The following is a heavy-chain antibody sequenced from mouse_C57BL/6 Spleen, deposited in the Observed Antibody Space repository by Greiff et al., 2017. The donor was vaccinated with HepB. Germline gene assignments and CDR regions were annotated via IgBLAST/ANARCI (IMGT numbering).Heavy chain of an antibody. V-gene: IGHV1-59*01. D-gene: IGHD1-1*01. J-gene: IGHJ3*01. CDR1: GYTFTSYW. CDR2: IDPSDSYT. Sequence: QVQLKQPGAELVRPGTSVKLSCKASGYTFTSYWMHWVKQRPGQGLEWIGVIDPSDSYTNYNQKFKGKATLTVDTSSSTAYMQLSSLTSEDSAVYYCARGRTTGGFAYWGQGTLVTVSA. CDR3: ARGRTTGGFAY.